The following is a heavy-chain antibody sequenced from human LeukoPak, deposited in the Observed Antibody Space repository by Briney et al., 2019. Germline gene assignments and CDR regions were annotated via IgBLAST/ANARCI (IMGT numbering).Heavy chain of an antibody. D-gene: IGHD2-21*02. CDR1: GFKFRVFC. Sequence: PGRSLRLSRAASGFKFRVFCMNCVRDAPGRGLESVSVIWHDGLNQFYTEAAKGRFSITRDNSQNTVYLQMNNVRIDDADRYFCVKGGPVTAGGPYFFDYWGQGTLVAVSS. CDR2: IWHDGLNQ. V-gene: IGHV3-33*03. CDR3: VKGGPVTAGGPYFFDY. J-gene: IGHJ4*02.